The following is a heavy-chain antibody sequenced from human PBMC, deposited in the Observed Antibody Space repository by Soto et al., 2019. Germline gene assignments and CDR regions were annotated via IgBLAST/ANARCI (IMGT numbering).Heavy chain of an antibody. V-gene: IGHV3-23*01. Sequence: EVQVLESGGGLVQPGGSLRLSCAGSGFTFINYAMNWVRQAPGKGLEWVSSISGGGDAAFFPDSVRGRFPISRDNSKNTVTLQMISLGVDDTAVYYCARKILGSTTRPNYWYFDLWGRGTLVTVSS. CDR2: ISGGGDAA. CDR1: GFTFINYA. D-gene: IGHD7-27*01. J-gene: IGHJ2*01. CDR3: ARKILGSTTRPNYWYFDL.